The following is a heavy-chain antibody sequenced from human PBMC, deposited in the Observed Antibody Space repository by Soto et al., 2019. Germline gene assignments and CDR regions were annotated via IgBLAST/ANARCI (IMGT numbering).Heavy chain of an antibody. CDR1: GGSINNYY. CDR3: ARADYSKIAY. V-gene: IGHV4-59*01. D-gene: IGHD4-4*01. J-gene: IGHJ4*02. Sequence: SETLSLTCSISGGSINNYYGSWIRQPPGRGLEWIGYIYYSGRTNYSPSLKSRVTISVDTSKNQFSLKRTSVTAADTAVYYCARADYSKIAYWGQGTLVTVSS. CDR2: IYYSGRT.